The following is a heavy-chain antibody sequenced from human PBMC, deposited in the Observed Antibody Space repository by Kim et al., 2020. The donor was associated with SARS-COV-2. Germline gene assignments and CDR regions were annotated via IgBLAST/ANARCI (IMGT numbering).Heavy chain of an antibody. CDR3: ARNAPDSSGYYLFDY. D-gene: IGHD3-22*01. Sequence: PSLQSRVTISVDTSKTQCSLKLSSVPAADTAVYYCARNAPDSSGYYLFDYWGQGTLVTVSS. V-gene: IGHV4-31*02. J-gene: IGHJ4*02.